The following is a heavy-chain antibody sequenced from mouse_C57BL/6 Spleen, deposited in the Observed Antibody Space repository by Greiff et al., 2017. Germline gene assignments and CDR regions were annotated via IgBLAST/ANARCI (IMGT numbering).Heavy chain of an antibody. CDR1: GFNIKDYY. Sequence: VQLQQSGAELVKPGASVKLSCTASGFNIKDYYMHWVTQRTEQGLEWMGRIDPEDGETKYAPKFQGKATITADTSANTAYLQLSSLTAEDTAVYYCARYACGWYYDVWGTGTTVTVAA. CDR2: IDPEDGET. J-gene: IGHJ1*03. CDR3: ARYACGWYYDV. V-gene: IGHV14-2*01. D-gene: IGHD6-5*01.